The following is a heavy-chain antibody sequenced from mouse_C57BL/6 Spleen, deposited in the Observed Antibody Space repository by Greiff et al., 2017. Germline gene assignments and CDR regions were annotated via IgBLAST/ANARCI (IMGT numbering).Heavy chain of an antibody. J-gene: IGHJ4*01. V-gene: IGHV1-82*01. CDR1: GYAFSSSW. Sequence: VKLVESGPELVKPGASVKISCKASGYAFSSSWMNWVKQRPGKGLEWIGRIYPGDGDTNYNGKFKGKATLTADKSSSTAYMQLSSLTSEDSAVYFCAREDYDYYAMDYWGQGTSVTVSS. CDR3: AREDYDYYAMDY. CDR2: IYPGDGDT. D-gene: IGHD1-1*02.